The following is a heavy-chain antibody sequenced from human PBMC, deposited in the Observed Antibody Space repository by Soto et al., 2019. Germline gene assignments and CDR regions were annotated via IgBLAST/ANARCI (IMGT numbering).Heavy chain of an antibody. CDR2: IIPIFGTA. Sequence: SVKVSFKASGGAFISYAISWVRQAPGQGLEWMGGIIPIFGTANYAQKFQGRVTITADESTSTAYMELSSLRSEDTAVYYCATVRYCSSTSCYGLYGMDVWGQGTTVTVSS. V-gene: IGHV1-69*13. CDR3: ATVRYCSSTSCYGLYGMDV. D-gene: IGHD2-2*01. J-gene: IGHJ6*02. CDR1: GGAFISYA.